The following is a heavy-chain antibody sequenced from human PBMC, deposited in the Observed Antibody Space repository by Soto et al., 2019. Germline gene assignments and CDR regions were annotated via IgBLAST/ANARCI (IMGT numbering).Heavy chain of an antibody. D-gene: IGHD3-10*02. CDR2: IYYSGST. Sequence: QVRLQESGPGLVKPSQTLSLTCTVSGGSISSGGYYWSWIRQHPGKGLEWIGYIYYSGSTYYNPSLKSRVTISLDTSKNQFSLKLSSVTAADTAMYYCARLSSGERLNFDYWGQGTLVTVSS. CDR1: GGSISSGGYY. V-gene: IGHV4-31*03. CDR3: ARLSSGERLNFDY. J-gene: IGHJ4*02.